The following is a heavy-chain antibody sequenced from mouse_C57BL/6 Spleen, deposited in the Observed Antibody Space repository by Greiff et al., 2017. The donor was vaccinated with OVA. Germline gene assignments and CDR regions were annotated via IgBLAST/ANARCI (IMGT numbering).Heavy chain of an antibody. CDR1: GFSLSTSGMG. J-gene: IGHJ4*01. Sequence: QVTLKVSGPGILQSSQTLSLTCSFSGFSLSTSGMGVSWIRQPSGKGLEWLAHIYWDDDTRYTPSLKGRLTISTDPSRNQVFLKIISVDSADTATNYCARSRLLNHDMDYWGQGTSVTVSS. CDR2: IYWDDDT. V-gene: IGHV8-12*01. CDR3: ARSRLLNHDMDY.